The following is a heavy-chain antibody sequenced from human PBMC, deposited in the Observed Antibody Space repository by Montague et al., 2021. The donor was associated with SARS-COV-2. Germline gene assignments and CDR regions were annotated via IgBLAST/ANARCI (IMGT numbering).Heavy chain of an antibody. J-gene: IGHJ4*02. V-gene: IGHV4-59*01. Sequence: SETLSLTCTVSGVSINEYFWTWIRQTPGKGLEWIGYIFFNRGPIHNASLKNRVTISLDTSKSQVSLRLTSVTAADTAVYFCVSDRDGSYSYFHFWGQGALVTVSS. CDR3: VSDRDGSYSYFHF. CDR2: IFFNRGP. D-gene: IGHD4-11*01. CDR1: GVSINEYF.